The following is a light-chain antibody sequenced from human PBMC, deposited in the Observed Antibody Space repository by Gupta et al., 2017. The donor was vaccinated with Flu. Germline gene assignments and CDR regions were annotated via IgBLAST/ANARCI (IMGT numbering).Light chain of an antibody. J-gene: IGLJ2*01. CDR1: SSDVGGYNY. CDR2: EVS. CDR3: SSYAGSTLRV. Sequence: QSALTQPPSASGSPGQSVTISCTGTSSDVGGYNYVSWYQQHPGKAPKLMIYEVSKRPSGVPDRFSGSKSGNPASLTVSGLQAEDEADYYCSSYAGSTLRVFGGGTKLTVL. V-gene: IGLV2-8*01.